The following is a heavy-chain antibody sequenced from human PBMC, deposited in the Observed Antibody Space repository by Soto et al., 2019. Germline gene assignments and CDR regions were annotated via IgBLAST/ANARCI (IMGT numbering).Heavy chain of an antibody. CDR1: GGTFSSYA. CDR3: ARGALDDFWSGYYKYYFDY. Sequence: ASVKVSFKASGGTFSSYAISWVRQAPGQGLEWMGGIIPIFGTANYAQKFQGRVTITADESTSTAYMELSSLRSEDTAVYYCARGALDDFWSGYYKYYFDYWGQGTLVTVSS. CDR2: IIPIFGTA. J-gene: IGHJ4*02. D-gene: IGHD3-3*01. V-gene: IGHV1-69*13.